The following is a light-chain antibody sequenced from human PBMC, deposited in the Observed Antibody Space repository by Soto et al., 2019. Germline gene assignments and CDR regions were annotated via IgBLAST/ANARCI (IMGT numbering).Light chain of an antibody. Sequence: EIVLTQSPATLSLSPGERATLSCRASQSVSSYLAWYQQKPGQTPRLLIYDASNRATGIPARFSGSGSGTDFTLTISSLEPEDFAVYYCQQRSSWPQTFGLGTKLEIK. CDR1: QSVSSY. CDR3: QQRSSWPQT. J-gene: IGKJ2*01. CDR2: DAS. V-gene: IGKV3-11*01.